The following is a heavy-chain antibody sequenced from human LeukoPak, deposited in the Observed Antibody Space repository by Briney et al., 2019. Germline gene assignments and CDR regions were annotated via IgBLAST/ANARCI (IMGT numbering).Heavy chain of an antibody. D-gene: IGHD1-26*01. Sequence: WASVKVSCKASGYTFTGYYMHWVRQAPGQGLEWMGWVNPNSGGSNYAQNFQGRVTMTRDTSISTVYMELSRLRSDDTAVYYCATDPTVGAKGVWFDPWGQGTLVTVSS. V-gene: IGHV1-2*02. CDR2: VNPNSGGS. J-gene: IGHJ5*02. CDR1: GYTFTGYY. CDR3: ATDPTVGAKGVWFDP.